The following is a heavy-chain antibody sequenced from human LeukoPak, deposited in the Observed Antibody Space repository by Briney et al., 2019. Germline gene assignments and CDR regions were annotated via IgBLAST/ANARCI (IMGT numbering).Heavy chain of an antibody. V-gene: IGHV3-23*01. CDR2: IRPSGDNT. J-gene: IGHJ5*02. Sequence: GGALRVSCAASGCTFNSYDMTWVRQAPGRGLEWVSSIRPSGDNTYYGDSVKGRFTISRDNSKNTVYLQMNNMRVDDTAVYYCARVAGWHWFDPWGQGTLVTVSS. CDR3: ARVAGWHWFDP. CDR1: GCTFNSYD. D-gene: IGHD6-19*01.